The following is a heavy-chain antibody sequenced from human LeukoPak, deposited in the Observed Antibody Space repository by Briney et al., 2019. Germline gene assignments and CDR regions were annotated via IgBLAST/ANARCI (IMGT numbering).Heavy chain of an antibody. Sequence: SETLSLTCTVSGGSISSYYWSWIRQPPGKGLEWIGYIYYSGSTNYNPSLKSRVTISVDTSKNQFSLKLSSVTAADTAVYYCARDLDYGGAFDIWGQGIMVTVSS. J-gene: IGHJ3*02. CDR3: ARDLDYGGAFDI. D-gene: IGHD4-17*01. V-gene: IGHV4-59*01. CDR2: IYYSGST. CDR1: GGSISSYY.